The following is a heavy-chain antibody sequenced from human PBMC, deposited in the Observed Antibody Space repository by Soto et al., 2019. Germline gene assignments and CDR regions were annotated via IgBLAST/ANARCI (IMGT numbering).Heavy chain of an antibody. Sequence: QVQLQESGPGLMKPSETLSLSCTVSGGSVSSGNYYWSWIRQPPGKGLEWIGYIYYSGNTNYNPSLKSRVTISLDTSKNQFSLKLTSVTAAVTAVYYCARGPPDFLRWSDYWGQGTLVTVSS. CDR2: IYYSGNT. V-gene: IGHV4-61*01. CDR3: ARGPPDFLRWSDY. J-gene: IGHJ4*02. CDR1: GGSVSSGNYY. D-gene: IGHD4-17*01.